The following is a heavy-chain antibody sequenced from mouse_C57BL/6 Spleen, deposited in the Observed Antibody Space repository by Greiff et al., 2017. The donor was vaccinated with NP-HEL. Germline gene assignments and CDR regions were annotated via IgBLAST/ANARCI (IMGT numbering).Heavy chain of an antibody. CDR2: IWRGGST. CDR1: GFSLTSYG. J-gene: IGHJ1*03. D-gene: IGHD1-1*01. V-gene: IGHV2-5*01. Sequence: VQRVESGPGLVQPSQSLSITCTVSGFSLTSYGVHWVRQSPGKGLEWLGVIWRGGSTDYNAAFMSRLSITKDNSKSQVFFKMNSLQADDTAIYYCAKKSYGSSHWYFDVWGTGTTVTVSS. CDR3: AKKSYGSSHWYFDV.